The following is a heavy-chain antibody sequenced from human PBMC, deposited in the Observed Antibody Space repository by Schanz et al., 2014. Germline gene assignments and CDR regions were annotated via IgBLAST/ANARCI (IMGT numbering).Heavy chain of an antibody. Sequence: QVQLVESGGGVVQPGRSLRLSCAASGFNFSNYDIHWVRQAPGKGLEWVALIYYNGTNKYYADSVKGRFTISRDNSQNTLYLQMNPLRTEATAVYYCAKELNRRGGQTNFYYYYGMDVWGQGTTVTVSS. V-gene: IGHV3-30*18. CDR2: IYYNGTNK. CDR1: GFNFSNYD. J-gene: IGHJ6*02. D-gene: IGHD5-12*01. CDR3: AKELNRRGGQTNFYYYYGMDV.